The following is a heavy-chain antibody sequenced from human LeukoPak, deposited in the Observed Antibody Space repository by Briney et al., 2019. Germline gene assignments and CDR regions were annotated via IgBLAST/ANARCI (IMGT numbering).Heavy chain of an antibody. D-gene: IGHD5-18*01. Sequence: VASVKVSCKASGYTFTGYYMHWVRQAPGQGLEWMGWINPNSGGTKYIQKFQGRVTMTRDTSISTAYMELSRLRSDDTAVYYCARGGLQLWFLVDFWGQGTLVTVPS. CDR2: INPNSGGT. J-gene: IGHJ4*02. CDR1: GYTFTGYY. CDR3: ARGGLQLWFLVDF. V-gene: IGHV1-2*02.